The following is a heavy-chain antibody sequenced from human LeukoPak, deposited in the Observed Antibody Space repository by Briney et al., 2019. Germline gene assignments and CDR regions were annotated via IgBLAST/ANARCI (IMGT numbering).Heavy chain of an antibody. CDR1: GLTFSNYN. Sequence: GGSLRLSCAASGLTFSNYNTNWVRQAPGKGLEWVSSISTSGSYIYYANSMKGRFTISRDNAKNSLYLQMNSLRVEDSAVYYCATDLIHYYASGAKAWGQGTLVTVSS. D-gene: IGHD3-10*01. V-gene: IGHV3-21*01. J-gene: IGHJ5*02. CDR3: ATDLIHYYASGAKA. CDR2: ISTSGSYI.